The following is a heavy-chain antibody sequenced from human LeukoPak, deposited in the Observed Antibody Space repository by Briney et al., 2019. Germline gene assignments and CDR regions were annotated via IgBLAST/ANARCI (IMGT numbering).Heavy chain of an antibody. V-gene: IGHV4-39*07. CDR1: GGSISSSSAY. CDR2: IYYSKNT. D-gene: IGHD3-10*01. J-gene: IGHJ5*02. CDR3: ARLPLWFGESHSP. Sequence: SETLSLACTVSGGSISSSSAYWGWIRQPPGKGLEWIGSIYYSKNTYYNPSLKSRVTISVDTSKNQFSLKLSSVTAADTAVYYCARLPLWFGESHSPWGQGTLVTVSS.